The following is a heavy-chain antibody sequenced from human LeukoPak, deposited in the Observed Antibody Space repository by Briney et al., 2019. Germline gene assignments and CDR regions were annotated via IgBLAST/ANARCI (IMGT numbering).Heavy chain of an antibody. CDR1: GGSISSSRYY. CDR2: IYYSGST. V-gene: IGHV4-39*01. CDR3: ARQAPVFWFDP. D-gene: IGHD3-10*01. J-gene: IGHJ5*02. Sequence: SETLSLTCTVSGGSISSSRYYWGWIRQPPGKGLEWIGSIYYSGSTYYNPSLKSRVTISVDTSKNQFSLKLSSVTAADTAVYYCARQAPVFWFDPWGQGTLVAVSS.